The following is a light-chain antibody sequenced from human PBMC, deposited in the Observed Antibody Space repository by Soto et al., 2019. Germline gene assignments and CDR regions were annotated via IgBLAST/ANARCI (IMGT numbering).Light chain of an antibody. CDR3: QQYNDCPQT. Sequence: EIVMTQSPGTLSLSPGERATLSCRASQSVRSNLAWYQQIPGQAPRLLIYGAFTRATGIPARFSGSGSGTEFTLAISSLQSEDFAVYYCQQYNDCPQTFGLGTKV. CDR2: GAF. V-gene: IGKV3-15*01. CDR1: QSVRSN. J-gene: IGKJ1*01.